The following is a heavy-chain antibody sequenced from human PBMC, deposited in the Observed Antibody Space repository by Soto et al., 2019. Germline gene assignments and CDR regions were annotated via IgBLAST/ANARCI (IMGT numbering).Heavy chain of an antibody. V-gene: IGHV3-30-3*01. J-gene: IGHJ1*01. D-gene: IGHD4-17*01. CDR2: ISYDGSNK. Sequence: QVQLVESGGGVVQPGRSLRLSCAASGFTFSSYAMHWVRQAPGKGLEWVAVISYDGSNKYYADSVKGRFTISRDNSKNTPYLQMNSLRAEATAVYYCARDVPTGAPGAPGYWGQGTLVTVSS. CDR1: GFTFSSYA. CDR3: ARDVPTGAPGAPGY.